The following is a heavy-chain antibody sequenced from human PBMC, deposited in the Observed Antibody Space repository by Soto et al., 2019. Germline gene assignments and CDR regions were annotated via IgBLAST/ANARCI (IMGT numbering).Heavy chain of an antibody. CDR1: GGSISSGGYY. CDR2: IYYSGST. J-gene: IGHJ4*02. CDR3: ARVINAESGYDWDLDNAAEFDY. V-gene: IGHV4-31*03. D-gene: IGHD5-12*01. Sequence: SETLSLTCTVSGGSISSGGYYWSWIRQHPGKGLEWIGYIYYSGSTYYNPSLESRVTISVDTSKNQFSLKLSSVTAADTAVYYCARVINAESGYDWDLDNAAEFDYWGQGTLVTVSS.